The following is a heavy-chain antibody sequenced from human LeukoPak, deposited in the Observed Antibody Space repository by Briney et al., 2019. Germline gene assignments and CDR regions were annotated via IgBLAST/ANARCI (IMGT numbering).Heavy chain of an antibody. CDR1: GYTFTSYG. CDR3: ARGTQLWLINRELDY. Sequence: ASVKVSCKASGYTFTSYGFSWVRQAPGQGLEWMGWMNPNSGNTGYAQKFQGRVTMTRNTSISTAYMELSSLRSEDTAVYYCARGTQLWLINRELDYWGQGTLVTVSS. J-gene: IGHJ4*02. D-gene: IGHD5-18*01. V-gene: IGHV1-8*02. CDR2: MNPNSGNT.